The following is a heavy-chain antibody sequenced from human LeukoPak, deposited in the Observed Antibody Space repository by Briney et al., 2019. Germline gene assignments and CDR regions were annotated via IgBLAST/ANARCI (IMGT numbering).Heavy chain of an antibody. V-gene: IGHV5-51*01. CDR2: IYPGDSDT. CDR1: GYSFTSYW. CDR3: VLSDSSGYYYTGRDY. J-gene: IGHJ4*02. Sequence: GESLKISCKGSGYSFTSYWIGWVRQMPGKGLEWMGIIYPGDSDTRYSPSFQGQVTISADKSISTAYLQWSSLKASDTAMYYCVLSDSSGYYYTGRDYWGQGTLVTVSS. D-gene: IGHD3-22*01.